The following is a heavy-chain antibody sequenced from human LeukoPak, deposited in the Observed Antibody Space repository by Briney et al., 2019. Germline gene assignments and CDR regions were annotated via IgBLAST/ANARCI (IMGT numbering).Heavy chain of an antibody. Sequence: SETLSLTCTVSGGSISSHYWSWIRQPPGKGLEWIGYIYYSGSTNYNPSLKSRVTISVDTSKNQFSLKLSSVTAADTAVYYCARGYSSSWYLDLSGYYMDVWGKGTTVTVSS. CDR2: IYYSGST. CDR3: ARGYSSSWYLDLSGYYMDV. CDR1: GGSISSHY. D-gene: IGHD6-13*01. J-gene: IGHJ6*03. V-gene: IGHV4-59*11.